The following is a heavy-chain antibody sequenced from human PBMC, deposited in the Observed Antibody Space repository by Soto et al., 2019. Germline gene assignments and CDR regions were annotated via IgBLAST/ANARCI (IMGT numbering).Heavy chain of an antibody. CDR3: ARQECGSYYREYFQH. J-gene: IGHJ1*01. CDR1: GGSISSSTYY. Sequence: QLQLQESGPGLVKPSETLSLTCTVSGGSISSSTYYWGWIRQPPGKGLEWIGSIYYSGSTYYNPSLKSRVTISVDTSKNQFSLKLSSVTAADTAVYYCARQECGSYYREYFQHWGQGTLVTVSS. V-gene: IGHV4-39*01. D-gene: IGHD1-26*01. CDR2: IYYSGST.